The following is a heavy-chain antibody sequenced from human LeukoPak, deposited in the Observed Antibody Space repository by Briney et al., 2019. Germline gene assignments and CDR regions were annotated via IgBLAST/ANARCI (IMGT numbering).Heavy chain of an antibody. V-gene: IGHV1-2*02. D-gene: IGHD2-2*01. CDR1: GYTFTVNY. J-gene: IGHJ4*02. CDR2: INPNSVGT. CDR3: ARGLRDFPAFDS. Sequence: ASVTVSFTAAGYTFTVNYLHWVRQAPGQGLEWMGWINPNSVGTNYSQKFQGRVTITRDTAISTAYMELSRLRSDDTAVYYCARGLRDFPAFDSWGQGTLVTVSS.